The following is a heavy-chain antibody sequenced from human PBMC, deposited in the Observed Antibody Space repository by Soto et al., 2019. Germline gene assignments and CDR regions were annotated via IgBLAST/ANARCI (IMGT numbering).Heavy chain of an antibody. J-gene: IGHJ3*02. Sequence: QVQLVESGGGVVQPGRSLRLSCAASGFTFSSYGMHWVRQAPGKGLEWAAVISYDGSNKYYADSVKGRFTISRDNSKNTLYLQMNSLRAEDTAVYYCAKGMAYYGSGSTRDAFDIWGQGTMVTVSS. CDR3: AKGMAYYGSGSTRDAFDI. CDR1: GFTFSSYG. CDR2: ISYDGSNK. D-gene: IGHD3-10*01. V-gene: IGHV3-30*18.